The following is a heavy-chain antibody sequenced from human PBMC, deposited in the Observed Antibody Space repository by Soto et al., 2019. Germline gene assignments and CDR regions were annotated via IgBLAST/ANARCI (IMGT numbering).Heavy chain of an antibody. D-gene: IGHD2-8*01. CDR1: GGSISSYY. CDR2: IYYSGST. Sequence: SETLSLTCTVSGGSISSYYWSWIRQPPGKGLEWIGYIYYSGSTNYNPSLKSRVTISVDTSKNQFSLKLSSVTAADTAVYYCARGSLMKGDQIDYWGQGTLVTAPQ. V-gene: IGHV4-59*01. J-gene: IGHJ4*02. CDR3: ARGSLMKGDQIDY.